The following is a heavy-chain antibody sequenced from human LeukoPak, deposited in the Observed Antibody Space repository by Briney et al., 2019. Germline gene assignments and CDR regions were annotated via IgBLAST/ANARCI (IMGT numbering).Heavy chain of an antibody. D-gene: IGHD5-24*01. CDR2: INHRGGT. Sequence: PSETLSLTCVVYGGSISNYYWRWIRQPPGKGLEWIGEINHRGGTNYHPSLKSRVTISIDPSHHQFSLKLNSVTAADTAVYYCARVPLQFQEPFDYWGQGTLVTVSS. CDR3: ARVPLQFQEPFDY. V-gene: IGHV4-34*01. CDR1: GGSISNYY. J-gene: IGHJ4*02.